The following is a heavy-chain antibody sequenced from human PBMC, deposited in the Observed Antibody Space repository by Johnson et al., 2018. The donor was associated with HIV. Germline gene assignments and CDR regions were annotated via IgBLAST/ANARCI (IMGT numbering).Heavy chain of an antibody. CDR1: GFTFRSYP. CDR2: VSYDESSK. Sequence: QMQLVESGGGVVHPGRSLRLSCAASGFTFRSYPMNWVRQAPGKGLEWVAFVSYDESSKYYRDSVKGRFTISRDNSKNTLYLQMNSLRADDTAVYYCAKDPHRIRQQILVDTYYYDSSGYYYGGASAFDIWGQGTMVTVSS. J-gene: IGHJ3*02. V-gene: IGHV3-30*04. D-gene: IGHD3-22*01. CDR3: AKDPHRIRQQILVDTYYYDSSGYYYGGASAFDI.